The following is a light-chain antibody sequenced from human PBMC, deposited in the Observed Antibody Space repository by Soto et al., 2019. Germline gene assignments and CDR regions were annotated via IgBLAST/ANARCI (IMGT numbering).Light chain of an antibody. CDR3: SSYATSIGV. CDR2: EVS. V-gene: IGLV2-14*03. Sequence: QSVLTQPASVSGSPGQSITISCTGSSSDIGGYNYVSWYQQYPGKAPKLLIYEVSNRPSGVSNRFSGSKSGNTASLTIPGLQAEDEADYYCSSYATSIGVFGGGTKLTVL. CDR1: SSDIGGYNY. J-gene: IGLJ3*02.